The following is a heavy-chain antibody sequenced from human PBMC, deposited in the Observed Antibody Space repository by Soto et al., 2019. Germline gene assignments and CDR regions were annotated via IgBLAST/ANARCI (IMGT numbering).Heavy chain of an antibody. V-gene: IGHV4-59*01. CDR1: GGSISSYY. CDR3: ARDAGYGDYQY. J-gene: IGHJ4*02. CDR2: IYYSGST. D-gene: IGHD4-17*01. Sequence: SETLSLTCTVSGGSISSYYWSWIRQPPGKGLEWIGYIYYSGSTNYNPSLKSRVTISVDTSKNQFSLKLSSVTAADTAVYYCARDAGYGDYQYWGQGTLVTVSS.